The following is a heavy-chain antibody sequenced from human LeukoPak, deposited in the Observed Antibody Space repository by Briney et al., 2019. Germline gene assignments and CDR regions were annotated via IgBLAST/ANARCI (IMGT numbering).Heavy chain of an antibody. Sequence: GGSLRLSCTASGFIFSSYWMTWVRQAPGKGLEWVANIKQDGNEKYYVDSVKGRFTISRDNAQNSLYLQMNSLRADDTVVYYCARKLGYCTGASCYVDYWGQGTLVTVSS. J-gene: IGHJ4*02. D-gene: IGHD2-2*01. CDR1: GFIFSSYW. CDR2: IKQDGNEK. CDR3: ARKLGYCTGASCYVDY. V-gene: IGHV3-7*03.